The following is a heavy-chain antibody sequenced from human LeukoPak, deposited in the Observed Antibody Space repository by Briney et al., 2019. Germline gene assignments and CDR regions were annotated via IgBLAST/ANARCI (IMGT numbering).Heavy chain of an antibody. CDR3: AILWFGDLEAFDI. Sequence: PGGSLRLSCAASGFTFSSYSMNWVRQAPGKGLEWVSSISSSSSYIYYADSVKGRFTISRDNAKNSLYLQMNSLRAEDTAVYYCAILWFGDLEAFDIWGQGTMVTVSS. CDR1: GFTFSSYS. D-gene: IGHD3-10*01. V-gene: IGHV3-21*01. CDR2: ISSSSSYI. J-gene: IGHJ3*02.